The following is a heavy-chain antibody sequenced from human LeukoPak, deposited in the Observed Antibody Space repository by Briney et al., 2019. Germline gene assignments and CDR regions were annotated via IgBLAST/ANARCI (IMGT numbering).Heavy chain of an antibody. Sequence: TGGSLRLSCADSGFTFSTYEMNWVRQAPGKGLEWVSYIRSSGSPIYYADSVKGRFTISRDNARNSLYLQMNSLRAEDTAVYYCASGGFDYWGQGVLVTVSS. CDR1: GFTFSTYE. CDR2: IRSSGSPI. CDR3: ASGGFDY. J-gene: IGHJ4*02. D-gene: IGHD3-3*01. V-gene: IGHV3-48*03.